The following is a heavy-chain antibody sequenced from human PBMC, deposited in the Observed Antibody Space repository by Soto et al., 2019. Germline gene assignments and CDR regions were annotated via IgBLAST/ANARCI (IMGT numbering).Heavy chain of an antibody. CDR2: IYTSGST. D-gene: IGHD3-22*01. J-gene: IGHJ4*02. Sequence: SETLSLTCTVSGGSISSYYWSWIRQPAGKGLEWIGRIYTSGSTNYNPSLKSRVTMSVDTSKNQFSLKLSSVTAADTAVYYCARDSDDSSGYSNFDYWGQGTLVTVSS. V-gene: IGHV4-4*07. CDR1: GGSISSYY. CDR3: ARDSDDSSGYSNFDY.